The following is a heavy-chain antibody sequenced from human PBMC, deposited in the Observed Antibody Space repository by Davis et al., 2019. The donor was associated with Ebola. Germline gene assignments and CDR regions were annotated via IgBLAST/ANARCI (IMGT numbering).Heavy chain of an antibody. V-gene: IGHV3-21*01. CDR2: ISSSSSYI. J-gene: IGHJ4*02. CDR1: GFTFSSYS. CDR3: ARDPELGVPAAQV. Sequence: PGGSLRLSCAASGFTFSSYSMNWVRQAPGKGLEWVSSISSSSSYIYYADSVKGRFTISRDNAKNSLYLQMNSLRAEDTAVYYCARDPELGVPAAQVWGQGTLVTVSS. D-gene: IGHD2-2*01.